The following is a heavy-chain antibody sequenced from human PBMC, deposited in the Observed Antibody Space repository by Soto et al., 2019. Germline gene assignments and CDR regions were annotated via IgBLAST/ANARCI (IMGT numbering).Heavy chain of an antibody. CDR1: GFTFSGYW. CDR2: IKQDGSDK. CDR3: ARVLPYYFDY. Sequence: GGSLRLSCEGSGFTFSGYWMSWVRQAPGKGLEWVVTIKQDGSDKNCVDSVKGRFTISRDNAKNSLYLQMNSLRAEDTAVYYCARVLPYYFDYWGQGTVVTVSS. V-gene: IGHV3-7*01. J-gene: IGHJ4*02.